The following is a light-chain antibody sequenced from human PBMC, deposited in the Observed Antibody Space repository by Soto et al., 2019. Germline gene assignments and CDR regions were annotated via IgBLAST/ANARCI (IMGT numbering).Light chain of an antibody. J-gene: IGKJ1*01. CDR1: QGVSSSY. Sequence: EIVLTQSPGTLSLSPGERATLSCGASQGVSSSYLAWYQQRPGQAPRLLIYGASSRATGTPDRFSGSGSGTDFTLTISRLEPEDFAVYYCQKYGDSTRTFGQGTKVEVK. CDR2: GAS. V-gene: IGKV3-20*01. CDR3: QKYGDSTRT.